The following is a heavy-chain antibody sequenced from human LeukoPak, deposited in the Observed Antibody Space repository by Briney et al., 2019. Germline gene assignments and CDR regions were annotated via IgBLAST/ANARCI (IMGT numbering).Heavy chain of an antibody. CDR1: GGSISSGDYY. CDR2: IYTSGST. V-gene: IGHV4-61*02. CDR3: ARVAYGSGSYYLSDFDY. D-gene: IGHD3-10*01. Sequence: PSQTLSLTCTVSGGSISSGDYYWSWIRQPAGKGLEWIGRIYTSGSTNYNPSLKSRVTMSVDTSKNQFSLKLSSVTAADTAVYYCARVAYGSGSYYLSDFDYWGQGTLVTVSS. J-gene: IGHJ4*02.